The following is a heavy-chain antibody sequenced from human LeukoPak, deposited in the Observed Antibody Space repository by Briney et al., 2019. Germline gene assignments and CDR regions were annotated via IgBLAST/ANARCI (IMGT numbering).Heavy chain of an antibody. J-gene: IGHJ4*02. CDR3: AKGGLQHFDY. V-gene: IGHV3-30*18. D-gene: IGHD1-1*01. CDR2: ISYDGSNK. Sequence: GRSLRLSCAASGFTFSSYGMHWVRQAPGKGLEWVAVISYDGSNKYYADSVKGRFTISRDNSKNTLYLQMNSLRAEDTAVYYCAKGGLQHFDYWGQGTLVTVSS. CDR1: GFTFSSYG.